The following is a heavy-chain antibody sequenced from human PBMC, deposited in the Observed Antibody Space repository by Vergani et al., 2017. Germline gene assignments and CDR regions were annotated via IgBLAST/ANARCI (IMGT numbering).Heavy chain of an antibody. CDR2: ISSSSSYI. CDR1: GFTFSSYS. D-gene: IGHD6-19*01. V-gene: IGHV3-21*01. CDR3: AREGGRQGLVDVYYYGMDV. Sequence: EVQLVESGGGLVKPGGSLRLSCAASGFTFSSYSMNWVRQAPGKGLEWVSSISSSSSYIYYADSVKGRFTISRDNSKNTLYLQMNSLRAEDTAVYYCAREGGRQGLVDVYYYGMDVWGQGTTVTVSS. J-gene: IGHJ6*02.